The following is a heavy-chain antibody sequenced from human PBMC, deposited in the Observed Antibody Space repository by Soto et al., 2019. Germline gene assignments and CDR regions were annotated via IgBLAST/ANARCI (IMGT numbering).Heavy chain of an antibody. CDR3: ARDREQQAILDYFDY. J-gene: IGHJ4*02. CDR2: IWYDGSNK. CDR1: GFTFSSYG. V-gene: IGHV3-33*01. Sequence: QVQLVESGGGVVQPGRSLRLSCAASGFTFSSYGMHWVRQAPGKGLEWVAVIWYDGSNKYYADSVKGRFTIYRNNSKKKLYVQMKSLREEDTAVDDSARDREQQAILDYFDYWGQGTMVTVSS. D-gene: IGHD6-13*01.